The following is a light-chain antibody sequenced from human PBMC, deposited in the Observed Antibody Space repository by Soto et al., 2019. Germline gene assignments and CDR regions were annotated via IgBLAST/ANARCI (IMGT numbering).Light chain of an antibody. V-gene: IGKV3-11*01. CDR2: DAS. Sequence: EIVLTQSPAILSLSPGERATLSCRASQSVSTYLAWYQQRLGQAPRLLIYDASNRATGIPARFSGSGSGTDFTLTISSLEPEDYAVYYCQQRSNWLFGPGTKVDFK. CDR3: QQRSNWL. CDR1: QSVSTY. J-gene: IGKJ3*01.